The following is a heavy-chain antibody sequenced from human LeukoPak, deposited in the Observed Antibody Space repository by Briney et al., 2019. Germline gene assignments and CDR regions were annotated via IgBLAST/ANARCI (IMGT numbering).Heavy chain of an antibody. J-gene: IGHJ4*02. CDR1: GGSISGYY. Sequence: PSETLSLTCTVSGGSISGYYWSWIRQPPGKGLEWIGEINHSGSTNYNPSLKSRVTISVDTSKNQFSLKLSSVTAADTAVYYCGRGGYFDYWGQGTLVTVSS. CDR3: GRGGYFDY. CDR2: INHSGST. V-gene: IGHV4-34*01.